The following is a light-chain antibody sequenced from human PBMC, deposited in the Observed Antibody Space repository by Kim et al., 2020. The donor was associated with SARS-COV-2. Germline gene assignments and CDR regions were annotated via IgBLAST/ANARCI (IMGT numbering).Light chain of an antibody. CDR2: MVS. V-gene: IGKV2-30*01. CDR1: QSLVYSDGNTY. J-gene: IGKJ3*01. CDR3: MRATYRPFT. Sequence: DVVLTQSPLSLPVTLGQPASVSCRSSQSLVYSDGNTYLNWFHQRPGQSQRRLIYMVSNRDSGVPGRFSGSGSGASFTLRISRVGAEDVGVYFGMRATYRPFTFGPGTKVDIK.